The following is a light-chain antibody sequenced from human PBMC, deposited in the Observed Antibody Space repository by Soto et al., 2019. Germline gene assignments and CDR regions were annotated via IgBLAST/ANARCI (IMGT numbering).Light chain of an antibody. Sequence: GDRVTITCRASQNIRSWLAWYQQRPGKAPKLLIYKASTLQSGVPARFSGSGSGTEFTLTISSLQPDDFATYHCQQYNSYSWTFDQGTKVEIK. CDR3: QQYNSYSWT. V-gene: IGKV1-5*03. CDR2: KAS. J-gene: IGKJ1*01. CDR1: QNIRSW.